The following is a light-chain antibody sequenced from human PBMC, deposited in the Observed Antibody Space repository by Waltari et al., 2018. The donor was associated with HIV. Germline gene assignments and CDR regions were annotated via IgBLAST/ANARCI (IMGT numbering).Light chain of an antibody. V-gene: IGKV3-20*01. CDR1: QGVGSNY. Sequence: EIVLTQSPGTLSLSPGERAPLPCRASQGVGSNYLAWYQQNPGQAPRLLIYGAYSRAPGVPDTFSGSGSGTDFTLTISRLELEDFAVYYCQHYGSSPLTFGGGTKVEIK. CDR2: GAY. CDR3: QHYGSSPLT. J-gene: IGKJ4*01.